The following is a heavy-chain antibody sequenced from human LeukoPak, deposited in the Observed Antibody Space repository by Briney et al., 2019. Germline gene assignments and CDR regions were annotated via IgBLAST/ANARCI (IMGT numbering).Heavy chain of an antibody. CDR3: AKVTEDGVRGRSRNFDY. CDR1: GFTFSSYA. V-gene: IGHV3-64*01. Sequence: PGGSLRLSCAVSGFTFSSYAMHWVRQAPGKGLEYVSAISYNGRGTHYAHSVKGRFTISRDNSKNTLYLQMNSLRAEDTAVYYCAKVTEDGVRGRSRNFDYCGQGTLVTVSS. J-gene: IGHJ4*02. CDR2: ISYNGRGT. D-gene: IGHD3-10*01.